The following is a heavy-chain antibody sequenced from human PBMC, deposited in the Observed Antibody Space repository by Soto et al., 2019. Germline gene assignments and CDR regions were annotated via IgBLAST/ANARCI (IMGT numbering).Heavy chain of an antibody. CDR1: GYTFTGFY. J-gene: IGHJ4*02. Sequence: GASVKVSCKASGYTFTGFYLHWVRQAPGQGLEWMGWINPKSGGTNYAQKFQGRVTMTRDTSISTAYMEISSLRSDDTALYYCATKAGYWGQGTPVTVSS. CDR2: INPKSGGT. V-gene: IGHV1-2*02. CDR3: ATKAGY.